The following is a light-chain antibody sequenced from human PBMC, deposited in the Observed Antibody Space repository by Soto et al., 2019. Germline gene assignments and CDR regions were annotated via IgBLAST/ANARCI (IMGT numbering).Light chain of an antibody. CDR3: QQYDNLPIT. Sequence: DIQMTQSPSSLSASVGDRVTITCQASQDISNYLNWYQQKPGKAPKLLIYDASNLETGVPSRFSGSGSGTHFTFTISSLQPENIATYYCQQYDNLPITFGGGTKVDLK. CDR1: QDISNY. V-gene: IGKV1-33*01. J-gene: IGKJ4*01. CDR2: DAS.